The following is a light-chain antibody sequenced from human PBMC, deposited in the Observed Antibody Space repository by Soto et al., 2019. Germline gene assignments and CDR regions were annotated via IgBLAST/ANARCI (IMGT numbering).Light chain of an antibody. CDR3: ATWDDSLSGFVV. J-gene: IGLJ2*01. CDR2: RNH. V-gene: IGLV1-47*01. CDR1: SSNIGNNF. Sequence: QPVLIQPPSASGTPGQRVTISCSGSSSNIGNNFVYWYQHLPRSAPKLLIYRNHQRPSGVPDRFSGSQSGTSASLAISGLRSDDEADYYCATWDDSLSGFVVFGGGTKLTVL.